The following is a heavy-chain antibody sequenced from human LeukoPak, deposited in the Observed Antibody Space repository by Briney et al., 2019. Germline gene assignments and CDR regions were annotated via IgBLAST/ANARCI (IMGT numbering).Heavy chain of an antibody. CDR3: ARSSLDGSGWAFDY. J-gene: IGHJ4*02. Sequence: PGGSLRLSCAASGFTFSSYAMSWVRQAPGKGLEWVSVIYSGGSTSYADSVKGRFTISRDNSKNTLYLQMNSLRAEDTAVYYCARSSLDGSGWAFDYWGQGTLVTVSS. CDR1: GFTFSSYA. V-gene: IGHV3-53*01. CDR2: IYSGGST. D-gene: IGHD6-19*01.